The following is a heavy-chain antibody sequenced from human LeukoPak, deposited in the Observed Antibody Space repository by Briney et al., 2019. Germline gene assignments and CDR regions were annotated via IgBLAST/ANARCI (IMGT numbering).Heavy chain of an antibody. V-gene: IGHV4-59*01. Sequence: SKTLSLTCTVSGGSTSNYHWSWIRQPPGKGLEWIGYIYYSGSTNYNPSLKSRVTISVDTSKNQFSLKLSSVTAADTALYYCARVRAPEGYSYGSFDYWGQGTLVTVSS. CDR2: IYYSGST. CDR1: GGSTSNYH. J-gene: IGHJ4*02. D-gene: IGHD5-18*01. CDR3: ARVRAPEGYSYGSFDY.